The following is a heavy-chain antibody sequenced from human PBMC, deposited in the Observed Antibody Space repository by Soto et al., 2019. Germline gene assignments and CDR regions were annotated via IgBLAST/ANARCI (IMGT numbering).Heavy chain of an antibody. J-gene: IGHJ4*02. CDR3: ARGYSSGWYGPPGFDY. CDR2: INPNSGGT. D-gene: IGHD6-19*01. CDR1: EYTFTGYY. V-gene: IGHV1-2*02. Sequence: ASVTDSCKASEYTFTGYYMHWVRQAPEQGLEWMGWINPNSGGTNYAQKFQGRVTMTRDTSISTAYMELSRLRSDDTAVYYCARGYSSGWYGPPGFDYWGQGTLVTVSS.